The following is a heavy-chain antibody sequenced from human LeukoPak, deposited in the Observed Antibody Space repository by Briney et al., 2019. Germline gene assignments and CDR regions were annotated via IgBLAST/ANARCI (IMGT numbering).Heavy chain of an antibody. D-gene: IGHD6-13*01. CDR1: GGSISSGSYY. CDR3: ARWGAGYSSSWHGY. V-gene: IGHV4-61*02. Sequence: SETLSLTCTVSGGSISSGSYYWSWIRQPAGKGLEWIGRIHTSGSTNYNPSLKSRVTISVDTSKNQFSLKLSSVTAADTAVYYCARWGAGYSSSWHGYWGQGTLVTVSS. CDR2: IHTSGST. J-gene: IGHJ4*02.